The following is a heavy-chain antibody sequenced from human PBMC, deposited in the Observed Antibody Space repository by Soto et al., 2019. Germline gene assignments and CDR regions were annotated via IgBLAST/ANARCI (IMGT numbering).Heavy chain of an antibody. CDR2: IIPILGIA. D-gene: IGHD1-26*01. CDR1: GGTFSSYT. Sequence: QVQLVQSGAEVKKPGSSVKVSCKASGGTFSSYTISWVRQAPGQGLEWKGRIIPILGIANYAQKFQGRATLTADKSTRTAYMELSSLRAEDTAVYYCATGGRNADFDYWGQGTLVTVSS. V-gene: IGHV1-69*02. J-gene: IGHJ4*02. CDR3: ATGGRNADFDY.